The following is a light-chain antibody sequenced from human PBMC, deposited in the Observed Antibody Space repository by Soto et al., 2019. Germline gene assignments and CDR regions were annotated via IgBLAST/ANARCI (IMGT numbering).Light chain of an antibody. V-gene: IGKV1-5*03. Sequence: DIQMTQSPSSLSASVGDRVTITCRASQSTSSYLNWYPQKPGKAPKLLIYKASSLESGVPSRFSGSGSGTEFTLTISSLQPDDFATYYCQQYNSYSKTFGQ. CDR1: QSTSSY. J-gene: IGKJ1*01. CDR2: KAS. CDR3: QQYNSYSKT.